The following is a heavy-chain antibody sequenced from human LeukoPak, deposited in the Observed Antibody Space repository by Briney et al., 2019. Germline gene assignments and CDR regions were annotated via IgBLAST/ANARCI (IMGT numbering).Heavy chain of an antibody. CDR1: GGSISSYY. CDR3: ARDCVWGSYRYFDY. J-gene: IGHJ4*02. V-gene: IGHV4-4*07. Sequence: PSETLSLTCTVSGGSISSYYWSWIRQPAGKGLEWIGRIYTSGSTNYNPSLKSRVTMSVDTSKNQFSLKLSSATAADTAVYYCARDCVWGSYRYFDYWGQGTLVTVSS. CDR2: IYTSGST. D-gene: IGHD3-16*02.